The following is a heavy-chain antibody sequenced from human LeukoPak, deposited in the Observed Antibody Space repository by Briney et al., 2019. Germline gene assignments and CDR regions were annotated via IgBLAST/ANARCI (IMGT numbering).Heavy chain of an antibody. Sequence: GGSLRLSCAASGFTFSSYAMSWVRQAPGKGLEWVSSISSSSSYIYYADSVKGRFTISRDNAKNSLYLQMNSLRAEDTAVYYCARFFSGSSSWYIPFDYWGQGTLVTVSS. CDR3: ARFFSGSSSWYIPFDY. CDR2: ISSSSSYI. V-gene: IGHV3-21*01. CDR1: GFTFSSYA. D-gene: IGHD6-13*01. J-gene: IGHJ4*02.